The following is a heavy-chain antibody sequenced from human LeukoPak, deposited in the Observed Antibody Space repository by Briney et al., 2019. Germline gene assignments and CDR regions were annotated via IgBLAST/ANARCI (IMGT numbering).Heavy chain of an antibody. D-gene: IGHD3-22*01. J-gene: IGHJ4*02. CDR3: AKDSYDSSGYYIQGLFDY. V-gene: IGHV3-23*01. CDR2: ISGSGGRT. Sequence: GGSLRLSCAASGFIFSNYAMSWVRQAPGQGLEWASGISGSGGRTYYADSVKGRFTIPRDNSKNTLYLQMNNLRAEDTAVYYCAKDSYDSSGYYIQGLFDYWGQGTLVTVSS. CDR1: GFIFSNYA.